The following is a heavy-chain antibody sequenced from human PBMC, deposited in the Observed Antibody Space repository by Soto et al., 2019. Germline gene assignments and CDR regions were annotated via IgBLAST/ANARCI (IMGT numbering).Heavy chain of an antibody. J-gene: IGHJ4*02. V-gene: IGHV4-59*01. CDR1: GGSISSYY. CDR3: ARGRGWFGELFDY. Sequence: SETLSLTCTVSGGSISSYYWSWIRQPPGKGLAWIGYIYYSGSTNYNPSLKGRVTISVDTSKNQFSLKLSSVTAADTAVYYCARGRGWFGELFDYWGQGTLVTVSS. D-gene: IGHD3-10*01. CDR2: IYYSGST.